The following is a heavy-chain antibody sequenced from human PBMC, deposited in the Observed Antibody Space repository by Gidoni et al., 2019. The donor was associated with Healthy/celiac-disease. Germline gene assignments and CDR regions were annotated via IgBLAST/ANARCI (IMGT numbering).Heavy chain of an antibody. Sequence: EVQLLESGGGLVQPGGSLRLSCAASGFTFRSYAMSWVRQAPGKGLEWVSAISGSGGSTYYADSVKGRFTISRDNSKNTLYLQMNSLRAEDTAVYYCAKGSKYSGSSRGYYFDYWGQGTLVTVSS. CDR2: ISGSGGST. V-gene: IGHV3-23*01. CDR3: AKGSKYSGSSRGYYFDY. D-gene: IGHD1-26*01. CDR1: GFTFRSYA. J-gene: IGHJ4*02.